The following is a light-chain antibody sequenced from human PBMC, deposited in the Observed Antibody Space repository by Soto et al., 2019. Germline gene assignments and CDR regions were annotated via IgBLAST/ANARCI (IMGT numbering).Light chain of an antibody. J-gene: IGLJ2*01. CDR2: LNGDGSH. CDR3: QTWDTGIRV. CDR1: SGHRSYA. Sequence: QLVLTQSPSASASLGASVKLTCTLSSGHRSYAIAWHQQQPEKGPRYLMKLNGDGSHDKGDGIPDRFSGSSSGAERYLTISSLQSEDEADYYCQTWDTGIRVFGGGTQLTVL. V-gene: IGLV4-69*01.